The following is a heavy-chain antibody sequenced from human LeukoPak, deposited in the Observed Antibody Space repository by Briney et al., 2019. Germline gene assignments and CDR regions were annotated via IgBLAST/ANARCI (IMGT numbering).Heavy chain of an antibody. CDR1: GGSISSSSYY. Sequence: SETLSLTCTVSGGSISSSSYYWGWIRQPPGKGLEWIGSIYYSGSTYYNPSLKSRVTISVDASKNQFSLKLSSVTAADTAVYYCASISTIAAAGNAFDYWAREPWSPSPQ. J-gene: IGHJ4*02. CDR2: IYYSGST. V-gene: IGHV4-39*01. CDR3: ASISTIAAAGNAFDY. D-gene: IGHD6-13*01.